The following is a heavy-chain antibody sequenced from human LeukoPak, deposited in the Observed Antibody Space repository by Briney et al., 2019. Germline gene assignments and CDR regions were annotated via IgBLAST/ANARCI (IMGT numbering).Heavy chain of an antibody. D-gene: IGHD5-12*01. CDR1: GFTFSDYY. Sequence: GGSLRLSCAASGFTFSDYYMGWIRQAPGRGLEWVSYISSSGSYTNYADSVKGRFTISRDNAKNSLYLQMNGLRAEDTAVYYCARLGWATAPLDYWGQGTLVTVSS. V-gene: IGHV3-11*06. J-gene: IGHJ4*02. CDR2: ISSSGSYT. CDR3: ARLGWATAPLDY.